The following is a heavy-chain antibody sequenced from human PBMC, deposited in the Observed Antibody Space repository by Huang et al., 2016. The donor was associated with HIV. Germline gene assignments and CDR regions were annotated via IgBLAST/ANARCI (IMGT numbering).Heavy chain of an antibody. J-gene: IGHJ6*03. D-gene: IGHD6-13*01. V-gene: IGHV3-23*01. CDR3: AKIISNWPLYYMDV. Sequence: EVQLLESGGGLVQAGGSQRLSCAASGFSFSDYAMTWVRPAPGKGLEGVSAISGSGTTYYRDSVKGRCTISRDKSKNTLFLQTNSLRVEDTAVYYCAKIISNWPLYYMDVWGKGTTVTVSS. CDR1: GFSFSDYA. CDR2: ISGSGTT.